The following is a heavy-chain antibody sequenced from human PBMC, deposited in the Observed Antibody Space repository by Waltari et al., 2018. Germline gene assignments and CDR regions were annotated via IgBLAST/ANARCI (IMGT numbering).Heavy chain of an antibody. CDR2: IYNSGTT. V-gene: IGHV4-38-2*01. J-gene: IGHJ6*02. CDR3: ARSNDYGDNYGMDV. D-gene: IGHD4-17*01. CDR1: GYSISSGYY. Sequence: QVQLQESGPGLVKPSETLSLSCAVSGYSISSGYYWGWIRQPPGKGLEWIGYIYNSGTTNYNPSLKSRVTISVDTSRTQFSLKLTSVTAADTAVYYCARSNDYGDNYGMDVWGQGTTVTVSS.